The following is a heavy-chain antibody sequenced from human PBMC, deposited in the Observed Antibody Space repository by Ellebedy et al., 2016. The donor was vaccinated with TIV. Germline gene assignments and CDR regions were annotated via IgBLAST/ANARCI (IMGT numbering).Heavy chain of an antibody. CDR2: LSGGGGTK. Sequence: GESLKISXAASGFTFSSFAMSWVRQAPGKGLEWVSALSGGGGTKYYADSVKGRFTIFRDNSKNTLYLQMYSLRAEDTAVYYCAKDVVDGYTTYYGMDVWGQGTTVTVSS. J-gene: IGHJ6*02. V-gene: IGHV3-23*01. D-gene: IGHD5-24*01. CDR1: GFTFSSFA. CDR3: AKDVVDGYTTYYGMDV.